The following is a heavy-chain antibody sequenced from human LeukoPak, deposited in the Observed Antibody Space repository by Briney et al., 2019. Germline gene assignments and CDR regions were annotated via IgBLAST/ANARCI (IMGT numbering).Heavy chain of an antibody. CDR2: IYYSGST. J-gene: IGHJ3*02. V-gene: IGHV4-59*11. Sequence: SETLSLTCTVSGGSISSHYWSWIRQPPGKGLEWIGYIYYSGSTNYNPSLKSRVTISVDTSKNQFSLKLSSVTAADTAVYYCARDPLWFGELSPGAFVIWGQGTMVTVSS. D-gene: IGHD3-10*01. CDR3: ARDPLWFGELSPGAFVI. CDR1: GGSISSHY.